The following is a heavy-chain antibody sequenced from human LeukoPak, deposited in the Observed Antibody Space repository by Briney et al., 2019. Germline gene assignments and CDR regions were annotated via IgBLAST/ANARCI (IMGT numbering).Heavy chain of an antibody. D-gene: IGHD1-1*01. CDR3: ARGPRVATYYYFDY. Sequence: GGSLRLSCAASGLTVSAYYMSWVRRAPGKGLEWVSVLFGGGTIYYADSVNGRFTISRDNSKNTLYLQLNSLRAEDTAVYYCARGPRVATYYYFDYWGQGTLVTVSS. J-gene: IGHJ4*02. CDR2: LFGGGTI. V-gene: IGHV3-53*01. CDR1: GLTVSAYY.